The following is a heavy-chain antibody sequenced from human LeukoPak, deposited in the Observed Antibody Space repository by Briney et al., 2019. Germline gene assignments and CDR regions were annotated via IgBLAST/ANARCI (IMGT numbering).Heavy chain of an antibody. CDR2: ISSSSSYI. J-gene: IGHJ6*03. CDR3: VRGGQGRGVIGYYYYYMDV. V-gene: IGHV3-21*01. D-gene: IGHD3-10*01. CDR1: GFTFSSYS. Sequence: PGGSLRLSCAASGFTFSSYSMNWVRQAPGKGLEWVSSISSSSSYIYYADSVKGRFTISRDNAKNSLYLQMNSLRAEDTAVYYCVRGGQGRGVIGYYYYYMDVWGKGTTVTVSS.